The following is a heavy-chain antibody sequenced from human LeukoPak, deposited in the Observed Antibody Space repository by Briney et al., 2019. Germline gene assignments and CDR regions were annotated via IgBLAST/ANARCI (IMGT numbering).Heavy chain of an antibody. CDR2: TYYSGST. D-gene: IGHD3-3*01. Sequence: SQTLSLTCTVSGGSISSGDYYWRWIRQPPGKGLEWIGYTYYSGSTYYNPSLKSRVTISVDTSKNQFSLKLSSVTAADTAVYYCAREPYYDFWSGYYSDYYGMDVWGQGTTVTVSS. V-gene: IGHV4-30-4*01. CDR1: GGSISSGDYY. CDR3: AREPYYDFWSGYYSDYYGMDV. J-gene: IGHJ6*02.